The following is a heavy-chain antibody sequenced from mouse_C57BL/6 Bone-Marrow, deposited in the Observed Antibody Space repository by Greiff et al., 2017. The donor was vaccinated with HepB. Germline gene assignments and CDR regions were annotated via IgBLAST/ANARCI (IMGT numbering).Heavy chain of an antibody. D-gene: IGHD1-1*01. CDR1: GFNIKDDY. J-gene: IGHJ1*03. CDR2: IDPENGDT. CDR3: TTIYYYGSRGYWYFDV. V-gene: IGHV14-4*01. Sequence: EVQLQESGAELVRPGASVKLSWTASGFNIKDDYMHWVKQRPEQGLEWIGWIDPENGDTEYASKFQGKATITADTSSNTAYLQLSSLTSEDTAVYYCTTIYYYGSRGYWYFDVWGTGTTVTVSS.